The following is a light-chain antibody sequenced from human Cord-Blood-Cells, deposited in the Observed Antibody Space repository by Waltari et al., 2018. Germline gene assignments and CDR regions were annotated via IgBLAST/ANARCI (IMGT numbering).Light chain of an antibody. J-gene: IGLJ2*01. Sequence: QSALTQPPSASGSPGQSVTISCTGTSSDVGGYNYVSGYQQHPGKAPKLMIYEVSKRPPGSPDRFSGSKPGNTASLTVSGLQAEDEADYYCSSYAGSNNYVVFGGGTKLTVL. V-gene: IGLV2-8*01. CDR1: SSDVGGYNY. CDR2: EVS. CDR3: SSYAGSNNYVV.